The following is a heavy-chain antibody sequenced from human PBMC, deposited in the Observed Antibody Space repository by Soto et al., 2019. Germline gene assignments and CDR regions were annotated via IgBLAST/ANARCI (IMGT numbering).Heavy chain of an antibody. CDR1: GFTFSNAW. V-gene: IGHV3-15*07. J-gene: IGHJ4*02. CDR3: TTRGSSWSPGYYFDY. D-gene: IGHD6-13*01. CDR2: IKSKTDGGTT. Sequence: GGSLRLSCAASGFTFSNAWMNWVRQAPGKGLEWVGRIKSKTDGGTTDYAAPVKGRFPISRDDSKNTLYLQMNSLKTEDTAVYYCTTRGSSWSPGYYFDYWGQGTLVTVSS.